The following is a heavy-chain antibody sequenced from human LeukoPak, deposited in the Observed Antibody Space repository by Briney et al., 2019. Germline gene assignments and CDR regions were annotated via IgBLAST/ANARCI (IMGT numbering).Heavy chain of an antibody. CDR2: ISYDGSNK. J-gene: IGHJ4*02. Sequence: PGGSLRLSCAASGFTFSSYGMHWVRQAPGKGLEWVAVISYDGSNKYYADSVKGRFTISRDNSKNTLYLQMNSLRAEDTAVYYCAKAVPLMATISGGFDYWGQGTLVTVSS. V-gene: IGHV3-30*18. D-gene: IGHD5-24*01. CDR3: AKAVPLMATISGGFDY. CDR1: GFTFSSYG.